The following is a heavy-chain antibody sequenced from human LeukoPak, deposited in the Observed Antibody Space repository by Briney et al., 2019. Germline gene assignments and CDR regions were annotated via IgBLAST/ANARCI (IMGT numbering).Heavy chain of an antibody. V-gene: IGHV1-8*02. J-gene: IGHJ4*02. Sequence: ASVKVSCKASGYTFKNYDINWLPQATGQGLEWMGWMNPNSGHTGFAQKFQDRVSMTRDTSINTAYMELTSLRSGDRAVYYCARATPGGLHGYSFDYWGQGTVVTVYS. CDR2: MNPNSGHT. CDR3: ARATPGGLHGYSFDY. D-gene: IGHD5-24*01. CDR1: GYTFKNYD.